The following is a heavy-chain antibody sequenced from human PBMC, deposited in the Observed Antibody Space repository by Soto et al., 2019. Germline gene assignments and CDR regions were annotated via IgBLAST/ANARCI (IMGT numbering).Heavy chain of an antibody. CDR3: EAHYGDYYYYGMDV. V-gene: IGHV3-7*05. Sequence: GGSLRVSCAAAGFTFSSYWMSWVRQAPGKGLEWVANIKQDGSEKYYVDSVKGRFTISRDNAKNSLYLQMNSLRAEDTAVYYCEAHYGDYYYYGMDVWGQGTTVTVSS. D-gene: IGHD4-17*01. CDR1: GFTFSSYW. CDR2: IKQDGSEK. J-gene: IGHJ6*02.